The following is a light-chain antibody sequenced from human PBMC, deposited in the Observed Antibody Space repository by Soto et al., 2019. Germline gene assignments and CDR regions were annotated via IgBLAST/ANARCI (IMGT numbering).Light chain of an antibody. Sequence: QSALTQPPSASGSPGQSVTISCTGTSSDVGGYNYVSWYQQHPGKAPKLMIYEVSKRPSGVPDRFSGSKSGNKASLTVSGLQAEDEADYYCSSYAGSNNPVVFGGGTKLTVL. CDR1: SSDVGGYNY. CDR2: EVS. V-gene: IGLV2-8*01. J-gene: IGLJ2*01. CDR3: SSYAGSNNPVV.